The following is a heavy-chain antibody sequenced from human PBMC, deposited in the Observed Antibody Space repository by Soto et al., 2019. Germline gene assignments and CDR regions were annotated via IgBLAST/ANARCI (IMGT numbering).Heavy chain of an antibody. V-gene: IGHV3-73*01. CDR3: TVLWFGDQAKFDY. CDR1: GFTFSGSA. D-gene: IGHD3-10*01. J-gene: IGHJ4*02. CDR2: IRSKANSYAT. Sequence: GGSLRLSCAASGFTFSGSAMHWVRQASGKGLEWVGRIRSKANSYATAYAASVKGRFTISRDDSKNTAYLQMNSLKTEDTAVYYCTVLWFGDQAKFDYWGQGTLVTVSS.